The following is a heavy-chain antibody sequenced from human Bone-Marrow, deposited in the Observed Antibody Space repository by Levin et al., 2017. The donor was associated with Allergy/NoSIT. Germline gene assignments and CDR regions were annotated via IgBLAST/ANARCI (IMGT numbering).Heavy chain of an antibody. V-gene: IGHV3-23*01. CDR1: GFIFNSYA. Sequence: GGSLRLSCAASGFIFNSYAMSWVRQAPEKGLEWVSAISGGDAVTYYADSVKGRFTISRDISKNTLYLQMNSLRAEDTAVYYCARVMTTVTTYAFDIWGQGTMVTVSS. CDR3: ARVMTTVTTYAFDI. D-gene: IGHD4-17*01. CDR2: ISGGDAVT. J-gene: IGHJ3*02.